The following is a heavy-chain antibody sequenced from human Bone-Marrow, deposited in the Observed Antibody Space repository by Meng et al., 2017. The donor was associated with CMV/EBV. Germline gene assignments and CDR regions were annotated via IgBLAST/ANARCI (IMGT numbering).Heavy chain of an antibody. Sequence: GSLRLSCTVSGGPISSSSYYWGWIRQPPGKGLEWIGSIYYSGSTYYNPSLKSRVTISVDTSKNQFSLKLSSVTAADTAVYYCAREGCSSTSCTAYYFDYWGQGTLVTVSS. J-gene: IGHJ4*02. D-gene: IGHD2-2*01. CDR3: AREGCSSTSCTAYYFDY. CDR2: IYYSGST. V-gene: IGHV4-39*07. CDR1: GGPISSSSYY.